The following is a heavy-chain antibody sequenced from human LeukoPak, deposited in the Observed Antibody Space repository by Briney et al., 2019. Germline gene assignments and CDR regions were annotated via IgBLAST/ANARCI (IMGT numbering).Heavy chain of an antibody. D-gene: IGHD2-15*01. CDR3: ATVRAILTQAGLDY. J-gene: IGHJ4*02. CDR1: GGTFSSYA. CDR2: IIPIFGTA. V-gene: IGHV1-69*13. Sequence: ASVNVSCKASGGTFSSYAISWVRQAPGQGLEWMGGIIPIFGTANYAQKFQGRVTITADESTSTAYMELSSLRSEDTAVYYCATVRAILTQAGLDYWGQGTLVTVSS.